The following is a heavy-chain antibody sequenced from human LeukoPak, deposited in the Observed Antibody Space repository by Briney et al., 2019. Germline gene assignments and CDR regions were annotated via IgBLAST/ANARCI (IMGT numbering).Heavy chain of an antibody. Sequence: SVKVSCKASGGTFSSYAISWVRQAPGQGLEWMGGIIPIFGTANYAQKFQGRVTITADESTSTAYMGLSSLRSEDTAVYYCAREIPRKYSSSWLDYWGQGTLVTVSS. CDR1: GGTFSSYA. CDR2: IIPIFGTA. V-gene: IGHV1-69*13. J-gene: IGHJ4*02. CDR3: AREIPRKYSSSWLDY. D-gene: IGHD6-13*01.